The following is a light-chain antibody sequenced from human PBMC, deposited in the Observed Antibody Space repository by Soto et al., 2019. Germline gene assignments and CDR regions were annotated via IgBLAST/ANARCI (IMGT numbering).Light chain of an antibody. CDR3: AIWDLTLSAWV. Sequence: QSVLTQPPSASGTPGQRVTISCSGTTSNIGSNTVSWYHHLPGTAPKLLIYSNDQRPSRVPDRFSGSKSGTSASLAISGLQSEDEADYYCAIWDLTLSAWVFGGVTKLTVL. CDR2: SND. J-gene: IGLJ3*02. V-gene: IGLV1-44*01. CDR1: TSNIGSNT.